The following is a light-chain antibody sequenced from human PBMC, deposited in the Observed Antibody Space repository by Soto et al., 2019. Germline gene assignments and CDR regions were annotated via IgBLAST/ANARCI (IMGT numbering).Light chain of an antibody. CDR1: QGISSA. J-gene: IGKJ3*01. Sequence: AIQLTQSPSSLSASVGDRVTITCRASQGISSALAWYQQKPGKAPKLLIYDASSLESGVPSRFSGSGSGTDFTLTISSLQPEEFGTYYCQQFNSYPHTFGPGTKVDIK. CDR2: DAS. V-gene: IGKV1-13*02. CDR3: QQFNSYPHT.